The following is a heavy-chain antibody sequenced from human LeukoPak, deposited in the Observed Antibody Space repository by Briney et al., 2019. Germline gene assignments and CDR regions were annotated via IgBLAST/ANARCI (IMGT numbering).Heavy chain of an antibody. CDR3: AKVPTSFYTASWGSDN. CDR1: GFTFSSYA. CDR2: ISGSESST. J-gene: IGHJ4*02. D-gene: IGHD5-18*01. V-gene: IGHV3-23*01. Sequence: GGSLRLSCAASGFTFSSYAMSWVRQAPGKGLEWVSAISGSESSTYYADSVRGRFTISRDNSKNTLYLQMNSLRSEDTAVYYCAKVPTSFYTASWGSDNWGQGTLVTVSS.